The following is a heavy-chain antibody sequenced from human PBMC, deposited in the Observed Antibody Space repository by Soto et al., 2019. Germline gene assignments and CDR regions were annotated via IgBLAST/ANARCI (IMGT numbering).Heavy chain of an antibody. CDR3: ARVNVDTAMAALGGVLDI. J-gene: IGHJ3*02. CDR1: GGSISSGGYY. CDR2: IYYSGST. D-gene: IGHD5-18*01. Sequence: QVQLQESGPGLVKPSQTLSLTCTVSGGSISSGGYYWSWIRQHPGKGLEWIGYIYYSGSTYYNPSLKSRVTISVDTSKNQFSLKLSSVTAADTAVYYCARVNVDTAMAALGGVLDIWGQGTMVTVSS. V-gene: IGHV4-31*03.